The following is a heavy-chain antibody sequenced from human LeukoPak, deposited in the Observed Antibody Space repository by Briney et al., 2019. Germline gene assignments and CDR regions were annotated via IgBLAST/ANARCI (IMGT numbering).Heavy chain of an antibody. J-gene: IGHJ3*02. V-gene: IGHV4-4*07. CDR2: VHASGTV. D-gene: IGHD5-18*01. Sequence: SETLSLTCTVSGGFNTNYYWTWIRQPAGKGLEWIGRVHASGTVNYNPSLKSRVTMTVEASKNRISLWLNSATAADTAVYYCARVGYRGSSFGYVRSDAFDIWGQGTTAIVSA. CDR3: ARVGYRGSSFGYVRSDAFDI. CDR1: GGFNTNYY.